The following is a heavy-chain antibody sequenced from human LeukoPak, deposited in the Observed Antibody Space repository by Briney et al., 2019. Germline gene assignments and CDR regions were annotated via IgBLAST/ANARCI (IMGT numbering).Heavy chain of an antibody. CDR2: ISNSGVST. J-gene: IGHJ6*03. Sequence: PGGSLRLSCAASRFTFSSYAMNWVRPAPGKGLEGVSAISNSGVSTYYADSVKGRFTISRGNSKNTLYLQVDSLRAEDTAVYYCARMSSTEIYYFYYMDVWGKGTTVTVSS. CDR1: RFTFSSYA. V-gene: IGHV3-23*01. CDR3: ARMSSTEIYYFYYMDV. D-gene: IGHD6-6*01.